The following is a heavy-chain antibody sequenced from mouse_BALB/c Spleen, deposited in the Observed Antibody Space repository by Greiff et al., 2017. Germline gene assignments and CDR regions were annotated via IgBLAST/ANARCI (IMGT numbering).Heavy chain of an antibody. V-gene: IGHV5-4*02. D-gene: IGHD4-1*01. CDR2: ISDGGSYT. J-gene: IGHJ4*01. CDR3: ATLTGTYAMDY. Sequence: EVHLVESGGGLVKPGGSLKLSCAASGFTFSDYYMYWVRQTPEKRLEWVATISDGGSYTYYPDSVKGRFTISRDNAKNNLYLQMSSLKSEDTAMYYCATLTGTYAMDYWGQGTSVTVSS. CDR1: GFTFSDYY.